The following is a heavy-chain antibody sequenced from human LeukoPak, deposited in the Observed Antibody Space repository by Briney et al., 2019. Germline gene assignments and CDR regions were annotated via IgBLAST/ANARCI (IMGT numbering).Heavy chain of an antibody. D-gene: IGHD1-26*01. V-gene: IGHV1-46*03. J-gene: IGHJ4*02. CDR1: GYTLTSYY. CDR3: ARSQNLGATGH. CDR2: INPSGGST. Sequence: GASVKVSCKASGYTLTSYYMHWVRQAPGQRVEWMGIINPSGGSTRYAQKFQCRVTTTKHTTTRTPYMQRSSLRSQPTTLHYSARSQNLGATGHWGQGTLVTVSS.